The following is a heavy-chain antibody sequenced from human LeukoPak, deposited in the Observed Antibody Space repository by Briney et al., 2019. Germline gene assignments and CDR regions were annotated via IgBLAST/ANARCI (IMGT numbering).Heavy chain of an antibody. CDR2: ISYDGSNK. V-gene: IGHV3-30-3*01. J-gene: IGHJ3*02. Sequence: TGGSLRLSCAASGFTFSSYAMHWVRQAPGKGLEWVAVISYDGSNKYYADSVKGRFTISRDNSKNTLYLQMNSLRAEDTAVYYCARDLGDAFDIWGQGTMVTVSS. CDR3: ARDLGDAFDI. CDR1: GFTFSSYA.